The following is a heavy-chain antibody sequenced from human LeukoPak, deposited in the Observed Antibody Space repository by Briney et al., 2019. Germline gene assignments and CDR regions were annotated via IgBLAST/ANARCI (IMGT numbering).Heavy chain of an antibody. V-gene: IGHV4-34*01. J-gene: IGHJ4*02. Sequence: SETLSLTCAVYGGSFSSYCCTWIRQPPGKGLEWIGEVNHGGSTNYNPSLKSRVTISVDTSKNQFSLKLSSVTAADSAVYYCARDRGSSIAPSAPDYWGQGTLVTVSS. CDR2: VNHGGST. CDR1: GGSFSSYC. D-gene: IGHD6-6*01. CDR3: ARDRGSSIAPSAPDY.